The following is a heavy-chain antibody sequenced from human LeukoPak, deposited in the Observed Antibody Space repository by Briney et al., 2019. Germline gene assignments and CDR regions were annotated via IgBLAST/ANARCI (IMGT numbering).Heavy chain of an antibody. D-gene: IGHD5-24*01. V-gene: IGHV4-38-2*01. CDR3: ARPKMATNAALDI. CDR2: IYHSGST. CDR1: GYSISSGYY. J-gene: IGHJ3*02. Sequence: SETLSLTCAVSGYSISSGYYWGWIRQPPGKGLEWIGSIYHSGSTYYNPSLKSRVTISVDTSKNQFSLKLSSVTAADTAVYYCARPKMATNAALDIWGQGTMVTVSS.